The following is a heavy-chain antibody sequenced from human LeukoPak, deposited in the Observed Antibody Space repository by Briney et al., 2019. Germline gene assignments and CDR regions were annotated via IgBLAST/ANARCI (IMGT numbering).Heavy chain of an antibody. V-gene: IGHV1-69*01. CDR1: GGTFSSYA. CDR3: AGGYSSSWYLYYFDY. D-gene: IGHD6-13*01. CDR2: IIPIFGTA. Sequence: ASVKVSCKASGGTFSSYAISWVRQAPGQGLEWMGGIIPIFGTANYAQKFQGRVTITADESTSAAYMELSSLRSEDTAVYYCAGGYSSSWYLYYFDYWGQGTLVTVCS. J-gene: IGHJ4*02.